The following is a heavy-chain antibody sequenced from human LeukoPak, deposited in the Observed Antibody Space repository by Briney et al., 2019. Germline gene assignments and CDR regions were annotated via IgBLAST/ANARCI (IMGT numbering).Heavy chain of an antibody. V-gene: IGHV6-1*01. J-gene: IGHJ4*02. CDR2: TYYRSKWYN. CDR1: GDSVSSNSAA. D-gene: IGHD3-22*01. CDR3: ARGPPDYYDSSGRYGGGVYFDY. Sequence: SQTLSLTCAISGDSVSSNSAAWNWIRQSPSRGLEWLGRTYYRSKWYNDYAVSVKSRITINPDTSKNQFSLQLNSVTPEDTAVYYCARGPPDYYDSSGRYGGGVYFDYWGQGTLVTVSS.